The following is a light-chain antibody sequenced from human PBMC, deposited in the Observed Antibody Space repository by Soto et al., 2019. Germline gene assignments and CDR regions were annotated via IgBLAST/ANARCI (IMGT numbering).Light chain of an antibody. J-gene: IGKJ5*01. CDR3: QHYVEMSPIT. CDR1: QSVSSR. CDR2: GAS. Sequence: EIVMTQSPGTLSLSPGERATLCCRASQSVSSRLAWYQQKPGQAPRLLISGASSRATGIPDRFSGSGSGTDSTLTISRLEPEDFALYYCQHYVEMSPITFGQGARLEIK. V-gene: IGKV3-20*01.